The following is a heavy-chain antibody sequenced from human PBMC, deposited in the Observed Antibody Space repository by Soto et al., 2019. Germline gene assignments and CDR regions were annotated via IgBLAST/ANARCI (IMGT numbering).Heavy chain of an antibody. Sequence: QLQLQESGPGLVKPSETLSLTCTVSGASISGSNYYWGWIRQPPGKGLEWIGSFYYSGFTYYNPSLSGRVPIDADTSQRPFALKLSSVTAADTAVYYCAKGVGVYNWTLDYSSGLDVWGQGTTVNVSS. CDR3: AKGVGVYNWTLDYSSGLDV. V-gene: IGHV4-39*01. CDR2: FYYSGFT. D-gene: IGHD1-20*01. J-gene: IGHJ6*02. CDR1: GASISGSNYY.